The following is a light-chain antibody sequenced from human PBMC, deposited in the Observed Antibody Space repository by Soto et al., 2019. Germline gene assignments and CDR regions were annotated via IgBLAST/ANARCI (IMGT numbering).Light chain of an antibody. CDR1: QSPNNY. CDR3: LQHNTDPRT. Sequence: DIQMTQSPSSLSASVGDRVTITCRASQSPNNYLNWYQQKPGKAPKLLIYAASTLQSGVPSRFSGSGSGTDFTLTISSLQPEDFATYYCLQHNTDPRTFGQGTRVEF. CDR2: AAS. V-gene: IGKV1-39*01. J-gene: IGKJ1*01.